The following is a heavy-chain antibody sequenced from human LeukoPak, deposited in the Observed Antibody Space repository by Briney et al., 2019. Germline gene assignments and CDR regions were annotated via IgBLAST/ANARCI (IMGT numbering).Heavy chain of an antibody. D-gene: IGHD2-2*03. Sequence: GRSLRLPCAASGFTFSNYGMHWVRQAPGKGLEWVAVIWHDGSNKYYADSVKGRFTISRDNAKNKLYLQMNSLRAEDTAVYYCARDGFCSSSSCYPLNWFDPWGQGTLVTVSS. J-gene: IGHJ5*02. CDR3: ARDGFCSSSSCYPLNWFDP. V-gene: IGHV3-33*01. CDR1: GFTFSNYG. CDR2: IWHDGSNK.